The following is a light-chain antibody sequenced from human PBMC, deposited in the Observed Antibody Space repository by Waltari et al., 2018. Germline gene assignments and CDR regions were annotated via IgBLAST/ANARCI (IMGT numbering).Light chain of an antibody. CDR2: DVT. CDR3: CSYAGSDTYV. CDR1: SSDGGGYNY. Sequence: QSALTQPRSVSGSPGQSVAISCTGTSSDGGGYNYVSWYQQHPGKAPKVIIFDVTKRPSGVRDALSGSKSGTTASLSISGLQAEDEADYYCCSYAGSDTYVFGTGTEVTVL. V-gene: IGLV2-11*01. J-gene: IGLJ1*01.